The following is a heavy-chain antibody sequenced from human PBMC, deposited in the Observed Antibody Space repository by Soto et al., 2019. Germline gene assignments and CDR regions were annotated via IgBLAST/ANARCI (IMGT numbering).Heavy chain of an antibody. CDR1: GFTFRDYT. V-gene: IGHV3-49*03. CDR2: IRSKAYGGTT. D-gene: IGHD5-12*01. Sequence: GGSLRLSCTASGFTFRDYTMAWFRQAPGKGLEWVGLIRSKAYGGTTENAASVKGRFTISRDDSKSIAYLQMNSLKAEDTAVYYCTRDHPIRIEVADYWGQGTLVTVSS. J-gene: IGHJ4*02. CDR3: TRDHPIRIEVADY.